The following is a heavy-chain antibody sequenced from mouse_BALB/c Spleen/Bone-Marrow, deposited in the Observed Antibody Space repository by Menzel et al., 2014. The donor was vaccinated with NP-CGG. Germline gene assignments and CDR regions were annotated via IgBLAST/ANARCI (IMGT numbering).Heavy chain of an antibody. V-gene: IGHV3-8*02. CDR2: ISYSDGT. J-gene: IGHJ3*01. Sequence: EVKVVESGPSLVKPSQTLSLTCSVTGDSITSGHWNWIRKFPGNKLEYMGYISYSDGTYYNPSLKRRISITRDTSKNQYYLQLNSVTTEDTATYYCAGSRILAKPAWFAYWGQGTLVTVSA. CDR3: AGSRILAKPAWFAY. CDR1: GDSITSGH.